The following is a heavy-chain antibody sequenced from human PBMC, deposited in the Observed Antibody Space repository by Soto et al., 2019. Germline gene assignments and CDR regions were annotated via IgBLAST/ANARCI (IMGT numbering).Heavy chain of an antibody. Sequence: QVQLVQSGDEVKKTGASVKVSCRASGYTLTNYGISWVRQAPGQGLFWMGWISGHNGNTLYAKKVQGRLTLTIDTSTNTAYMELMSLKIDDTAMYYCVRDWQLSPWGQGTLVTVSS. CDR1: GYTLTNYG. CDR3: VRDWQLSP. CDR2: ISGHNGNT. V-gene: IGHV1-18*01. D-gene: IGHD1-1*01. J-gene: IGHJ5*02.